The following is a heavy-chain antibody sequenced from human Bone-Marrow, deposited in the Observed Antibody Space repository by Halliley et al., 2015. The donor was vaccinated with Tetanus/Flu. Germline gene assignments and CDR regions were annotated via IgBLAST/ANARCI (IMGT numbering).Heavy chain of an antibody. CDR2: GDT. CDR3: ARDHRYPYDSGGYRSQYGVDV. Sequence: GDTYYTPSLKSRVTISIDTSKNQFSLKRSSVTVADTSIYYCARDHRYPYDSGGYRSQYGVDVWGQGTTVPVSS. D-gene: IGHD3-22*01. J-gene: IGHJ6*02. V-gene: IGHV4-31*02.